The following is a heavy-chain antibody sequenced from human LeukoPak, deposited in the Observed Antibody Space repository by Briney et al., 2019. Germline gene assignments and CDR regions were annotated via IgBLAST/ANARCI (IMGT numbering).Heavy chain of an antibody. J-gene: IGHJ3*02. CDR1: GYTLTGYY. V-gene: IGHV1-2*02. Sequence: ASVKVSCKASGYTLTGYYMHWVRQAPGQGLEWMGWINPNSGGTNYAQKFQGRVTMTRDTSISTAYMELSRLRSDDTAVYYCARDTRGASAFDIWGQGTMVTVSS. CDR2: INPNSGGT. CDR3: ARDTRGASAFDI. D-gene: IGHD1-26*01.